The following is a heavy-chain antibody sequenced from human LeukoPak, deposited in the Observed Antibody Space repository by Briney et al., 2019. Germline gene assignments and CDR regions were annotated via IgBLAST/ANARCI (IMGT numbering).Heavy chain of an antibody. CDR2: IYHSGST. CDR1: GGSISSGGYS. Sequence: SETLSLTCAVSGGSISSGGYSWSWIRQPPGKGLEWIGYIYHSGSTYYNPSLKSRVTISVDRSKNQFSLKLSSVTAADTAVYYCARQSGYSNGFDYWGQGTLVTVSS. CDR3: ARQSGYSNGFDY. D-gene: IGHD5-18*01. J-gene: IGHJ4*02. V-gene: IGHV4-30-2*01.